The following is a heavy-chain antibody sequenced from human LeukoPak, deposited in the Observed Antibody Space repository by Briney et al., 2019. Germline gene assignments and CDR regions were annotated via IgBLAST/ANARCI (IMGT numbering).Heavy chain of an antibody. D-gene: IGHD4-17*01. CDR3: ARMGRGPTVGAFDY. CDR2: ISSSGSTI. V-gene: IGHV3-48*03. CDR1: GFTFSSYE. J-gene: IGHJ4*02. Sequence: PGGSLRLSCAASGFTFSSYEMNWVRQAPGKGLEWVSYISSSGSTIYYADSVKGRFTISRDNAKNSLYLQMNSLRAEDTAVYYCARMGRGPTVGAFDYWGQGTLVTVSS.